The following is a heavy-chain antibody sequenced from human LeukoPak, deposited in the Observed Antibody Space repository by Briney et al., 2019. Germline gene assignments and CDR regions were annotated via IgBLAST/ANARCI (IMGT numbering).Heavy chain of an antibody. J-gene: IGHJ4*02. V-gene: IGHV1-24*01. D-gene: IGHD6-19*01. CDR3: ATGIAVAGTKNY. CDR1: GYTLTELS. Sequence: GASVKVSCKVSGYTLTELSMHWVRQAPGKGLEWMGGFDPEDGETIYAQKFQGRVTMTEDTSTDTAYMELSILRSEDTAVYYCATGIAVAGTKNYWGQGTLVTVSS. CDR2: FDPEDGET.